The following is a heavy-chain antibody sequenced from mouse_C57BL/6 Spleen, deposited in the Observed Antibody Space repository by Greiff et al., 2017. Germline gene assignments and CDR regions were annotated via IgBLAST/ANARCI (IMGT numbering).Heavy chain of an antibody. V-gene: IGHV3-8*01. CDR2: ISYSGST. D-gene: IGHD1-1*01. J-gene: IGHJ4*01. CDR3: ARSIYYYGSSYNYYAMDY. CDR1: GYSITSDY. Sequence: EVQLQQSGPGLAKPSQTLSLTCSVTGYSITSDYWNWIRKFPGNKLEYMGYISYSGSTYYNPSLKSRISITRDTSKNQYYLQLNSVTTEDTATYYCARSIYYYGSSYNYYAMDYWGQGTSVTVSS.